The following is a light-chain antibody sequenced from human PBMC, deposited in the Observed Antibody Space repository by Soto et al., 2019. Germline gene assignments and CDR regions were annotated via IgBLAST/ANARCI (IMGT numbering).Light chain of an antibody. Sequence: DIQMTQSPSAMSASVGDRVTISCRASQGISYYLAWFQQKPGKVPKRLIYAASSLQSGVPSRFSGSGSGTGFTLTISSLQPEDFATYYCLQYNNYPLSFGPGTKVDIK. CDR2: AAS. CDR3: LQYNNYPLS. CDR1: QGISYY. J-gene: IGKJ3*01. V-gene: IGKV1-17*03.